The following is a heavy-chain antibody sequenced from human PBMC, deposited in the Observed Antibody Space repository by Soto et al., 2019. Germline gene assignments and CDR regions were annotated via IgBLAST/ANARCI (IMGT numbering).Heavy chain of an antibody. CDR2: IKQDGSEK. D-gene: IGHD2-2*02. CDR3: ARENFYCSSTSCYSRDYYYGMDV. CDR1: GFTFSSYW. Sequence: GGSLRLSCAASGFTFSSYWMSWVRQAPGKGLEWVANIKQDGSEKYYVDSVKGRFTISRDNAKNSLYLQMNSLRAEDTAVYYWARENFYCSSTSCYSRDYYYGMDVWGQGTTVTVSS. J-gene: IGHJ6*02. V-gene: IGHV3-7*03.